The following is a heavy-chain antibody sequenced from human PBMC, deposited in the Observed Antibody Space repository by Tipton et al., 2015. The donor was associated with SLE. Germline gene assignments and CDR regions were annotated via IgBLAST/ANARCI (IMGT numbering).Heavy chain of an antibody. D-gene: IGHD6-19*01. CDR3: AKQDNSGWYASFDH. CDR2: ISGSGVST. Sequence: SLRLSCAASGFSFRTYGMHWVRQAPGKGLEWVSSISGSGVSTTYADSVKGRFTISRDNSKNTVYLQMNSLRAEDTAVYFCAKQDNSGWYASFDHWGQGTLVTVSS. J-gene: IGHJ4*02. CDR1: GFSFRTYG. V-gene: IGHV3-23*01.